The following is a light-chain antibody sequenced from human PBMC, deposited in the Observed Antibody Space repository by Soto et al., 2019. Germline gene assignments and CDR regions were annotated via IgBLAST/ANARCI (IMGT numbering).Light chain of an antibody. CDR3: LQDYNYPLT. V-gene: IGKV1-39*01. J-gene: IGKJ4*01. Sequence: DIQVTQSPSSLSASVGYRVTITWRSSQSISSYLNWFQQKSGKAPKLLIYAASSLESGVSLRFSGSGSGTDFTLTISSLQPEDFATYYCLQDYNYPLTFGGGTKVDIK. CDR1: QSISSY. CDR2: AAS.